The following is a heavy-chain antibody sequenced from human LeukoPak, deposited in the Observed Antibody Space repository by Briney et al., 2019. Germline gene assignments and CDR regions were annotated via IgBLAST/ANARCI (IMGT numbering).Heavy chain of an antibody. D-gene: IGHD1-26*01. CDR1: GGSITRDVHY. J-gene: IGHJ6*02. Sequence: SETLSLTCTVAGGSITRDVHYWDWIRHAPGKGLEWIGSLLYNGNTWYNPSLESRVTISVDTSENQFSLRLTSVNAADTALYFCTRRGSGNGGTYAGMDVWGPGTSVTVSS. CDR3: TRRGSGNGGTYAGMDV. CDR2: LLYNGNT. V-gene: IGHV4-39*01.